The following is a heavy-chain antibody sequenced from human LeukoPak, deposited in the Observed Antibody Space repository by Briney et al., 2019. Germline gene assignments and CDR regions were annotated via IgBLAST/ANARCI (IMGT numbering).Heavy chain of an antibody. V-gene: IGHV3-30-3*01. CDR1: GFTFSSYA. CDR3: ARGAIAFDY. D-gene: IGHD1-26*01. CDR2: ISYDGSNK. Sequence: PGGSLRLSCAASGFTFSSYAMHWVRQAPGKGLEWVAVISYDGSNKYYADSVKGRFTISRDNSKNTLYLQMNSLRAEDTAVYYCARGAIAFDYWGQGTLVTASS. J-gene: IGHJ4*02.